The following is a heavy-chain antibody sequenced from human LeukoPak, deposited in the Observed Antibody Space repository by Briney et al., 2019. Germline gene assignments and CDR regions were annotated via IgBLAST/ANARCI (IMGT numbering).Heavy chain of an antibody. CDR1: GFTFSNAW. J-gene: IGHJ6*03. CDR2: IKSKTDGGTT. V-gene: IGHV3-15*01. Sequence: GGSLRLSCAASGFTFSNAWMSWVRQAPGKGLEWVGRIKSKTDGGTTDYAAPVKGRFTISRGDSKNTLYLQMNSLKTEDTAVYYCTTAYYDFWSGYYGYYMDVWGKGTTVTVSS. D-gene: IGHD3-3*01. CDR3: TTAYYDFWSGYYGYYMDV.